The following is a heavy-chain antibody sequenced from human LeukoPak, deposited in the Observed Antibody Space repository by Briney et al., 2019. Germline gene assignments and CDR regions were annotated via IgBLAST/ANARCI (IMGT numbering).Heavy chain of an antibody. CDR1: GGSFSGYY. D-gene: IGHD3-16*02. J-gene: IGHJ4*02. V-gene: IGHV4-34*01. CDR3: ASTWGELSLWYFDY. CDR2: INHSGST. Sequence: SETLSLTCAVYGGSFSGYYWSWIRQPPGKGLEWIGEINHSGSTNYNPSLKSRVTISVDTSKNQFSLKLSSVTAADTAVYYCASTWGELSLWYFDYWGQGTLVTVSS.